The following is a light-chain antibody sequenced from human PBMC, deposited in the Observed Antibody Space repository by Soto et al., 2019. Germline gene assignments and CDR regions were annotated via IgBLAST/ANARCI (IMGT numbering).Light chain of an antibody. CDR1: NSNIGINP. Sequence: QSVLPQPPSASGTPGQRVTITCSGSNSNIGINPVNWYQQFQGTAPDLLSDTDKQGPSGVPDRLSGSTSGTSASLAISGLQSENEADYYCAAWDGSLNGWVFGGGTKLPV. CDR3: AAWDGSLNGWV. CDR2: TDK. V-gene: IGLV1-44*01. J-gene: IGLJ3*02.